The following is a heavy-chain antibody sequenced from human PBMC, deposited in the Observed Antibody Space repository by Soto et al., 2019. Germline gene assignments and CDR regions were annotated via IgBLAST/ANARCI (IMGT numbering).Heavy chain of an antibody. Sequence: QVHLQESGPGLVKPSQTLSLSCTVSGDSISSPHYYWTWIRQPPGKGLEWVGYIYYTGNNFYNPARTGRVAMSVDPSTNQFSLTLASVTNADTAVYFCAREPKQNYDSSPWNGGFDSWGPGTLVTVSS. J-gene: IGHJ4*02. D-gene: IGHD3-22*01. CDR3: AREPKQNYDSSPWNGGFDS. CDR1: GDSISSPHYY. V-gene: IGHV4-30-4*01. CDR2: IYYTGNN.